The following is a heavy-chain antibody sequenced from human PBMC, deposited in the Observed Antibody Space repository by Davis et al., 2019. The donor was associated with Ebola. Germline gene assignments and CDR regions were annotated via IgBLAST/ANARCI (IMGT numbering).Heavy chain of an antibody. CDR3: ARGWLRGGMDV. V-gene: IGHV6-1*01. CDR2: TYYSSKWYK. CDR1: GDSVSSNSGA. Sequence: LRLSCDISGDSVSSNSGAWNWIRQSPSRGLEWLGRTYYSSKWYKDYAVSVKSRITINLDTSKNQFSLQLNSVTPEDTAVYYCARGWLRGGMDVWGEGTTVTV. D-gene: IGHD5-18*01. J-gene: IGHJ6*02.